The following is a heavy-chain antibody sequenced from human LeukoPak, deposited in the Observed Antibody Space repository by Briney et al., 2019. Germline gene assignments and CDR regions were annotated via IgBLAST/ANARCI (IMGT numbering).Heavy chain of an antibody. CDR3: ARGGKQQLILRRAFDI. CDR2: INHSGST. D-gene: IGHD6-13*01. Sequence: SETLSLTCAVYGGSFSGYYWSWIRQPPGKGLEWIGEINHSGSTNYNPSLKSRVTISVDTSKNQFSLKLSSVTAADTAVYYCARGGKQQLILRRAFDIWGQGTMVTVSS. J-gene: IGHJ3*02. CDR1: GGSFSGYY. V-gene: IGHV4-34*01.